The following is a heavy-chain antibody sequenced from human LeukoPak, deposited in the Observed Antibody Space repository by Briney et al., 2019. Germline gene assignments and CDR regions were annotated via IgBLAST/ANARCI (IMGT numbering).Heavy chain of an antibody. CDR2: IYTSGST. Sequence: SETLSLTCTVSGGSISSFYWSWLRQPAGKGLEWIGRIYTSGSTNYNPSLNSRVTMSVDTSKNQFSLKLSSVTAADPAVYYCARDVVAAVGTWDYWGQGTLVTVSS. V-gene: IGHV4-4*07. J-gene: IGHJ4*02. CDR3: ARDVVAAVGTWDY. CDR1: GGSISSFY. D-gene: IGHD6-13*01.